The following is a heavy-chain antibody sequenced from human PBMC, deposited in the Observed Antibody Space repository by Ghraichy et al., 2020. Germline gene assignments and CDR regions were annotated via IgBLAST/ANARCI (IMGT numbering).Heavy chain of an antibody. V-gene: IGHV4-39*07. CDR1: GGSIISSNFY. D-gene: IGHD1-7*01. CDR2: IYYSGST. CDR3: ARVPGTTVDY. J-gene: IGHJ4*02. Sequence: TLSLTCTVSGGSIISSNFYCGWIRQPPGKGLEWIGHIYYSGSTYYNPSLKSRVTISADTSKNQFSLKVRSVTAADTAVYYCARVPGTTVDYWGQGILVTVSS.